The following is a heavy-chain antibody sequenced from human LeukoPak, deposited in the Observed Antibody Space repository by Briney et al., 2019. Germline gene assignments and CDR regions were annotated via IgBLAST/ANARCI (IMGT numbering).Heavy chain of an antibody. Sequence: PSETLSLTCTVSGDSISSSSFYWGWIRQPPGKGLEWIGSIYYSGNTYYNPSLKSRVTISVDTSKNQFSLKLSSVTAADTAVYYCARGPLYGSASYYFDYWGQGTLVTVSS. J-gene: IGHJ4*02. CDR1: GDSISSSSFY. CDR3: ARGPLYGSASYYFDY. CDR2: IYYSGNT. V-gene: IGHV4-39*01. D-gene: IGHD3-10*01.